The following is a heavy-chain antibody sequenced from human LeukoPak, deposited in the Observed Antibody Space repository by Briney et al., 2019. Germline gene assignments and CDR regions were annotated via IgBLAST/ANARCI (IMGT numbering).Heavy chain of an antibody. J-gene: IGHJ4*02. CDR1: GXXVTSYG. CDR2: MSAYNGNT. CDR3: ARDASICSGGSCFFLYYYDSSGYYLNDY. Sequence: KAAGXXVTSYGISWVGQARGQGGEGRGWMSAYNGNTNNAQNLHCRFTMTTDTSTSTAYIDLRSLRSDDTAVYYCARDASICSGGSCFFLYYYDSSGYYLNDYWGQGTLVTVSS. V-gene: IGHV1-18*01. D-gene: IGHD3-22*01.